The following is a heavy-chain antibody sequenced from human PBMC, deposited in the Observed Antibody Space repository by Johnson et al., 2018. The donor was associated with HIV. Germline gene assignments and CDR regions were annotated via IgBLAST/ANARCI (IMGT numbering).Heavy chain of an antibody. CDR1: GFTVSSSS. CDR3: AKDMYYDSSGLETNAFDI. D-gene: IGHD3-22*01. V-gene: IGHV3-11*01. CDR2: ISSSGSTI. Sequence: QVQLVESGGGLVQPGGSLRLSCAEYGFTVSSSSMSWVRQAPGKGLEWVSYISSSGSTIYYADSVKGRFTISRGNAKNSLYLQMNSLRAEDTALYYCAKDMYYDSSGLETNAFDIWGQGTMVTVSS. J-gene: IGHJ3*02.